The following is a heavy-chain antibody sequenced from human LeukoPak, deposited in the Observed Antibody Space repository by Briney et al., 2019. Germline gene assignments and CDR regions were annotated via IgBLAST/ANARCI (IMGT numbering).Heavy chain of an antibody. CDR2: IIPIFGTA. D-gene: IGHD6-6*01. CDR3: ARDKRDFIAALGY. Sequence: SVKVSCKASGGTFSSYAISWVRQAPGQGLEWMGGIIPIFGTANYAQKFQGRVTITADESTSTAYMELSSLRSEDTAVYYCARDKRDFIAALGYWGQGTLITVSS. V-gene: IGHV1-69*01. CDR1: GGTFSSYA. J-gene: IGHJ4*02.